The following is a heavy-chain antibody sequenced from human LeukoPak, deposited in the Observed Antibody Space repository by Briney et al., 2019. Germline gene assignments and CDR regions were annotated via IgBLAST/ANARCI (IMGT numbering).Heavy chain of an antibody. CDR1: GYSFTSYW. J-gene: IGHJ6*03. V-gene: IGHV5-51*01. Sequence: PGESLKISCKGSGYSFTSYWIGWVRQTPGKGLEWMGIIYPGDSDTRHSPSFQGQVTISADKSISTAYLQWSSLKASDTAMYYCARWSLLWFGELLPYYMDVWGKGTTVTVSS. D-gene: IGHD3-10*01. CDR3: ARWSLLWFGELLPYYMDV. CDR2: IYPGDSDT.